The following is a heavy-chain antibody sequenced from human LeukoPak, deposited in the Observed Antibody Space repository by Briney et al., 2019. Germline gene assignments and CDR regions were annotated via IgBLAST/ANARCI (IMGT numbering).Heavy chain of an antibody. CDR2: ISRGSIHI. Sequence: RGGSLRLSCVVSGFSLSNYGMNWVRQAPGKGLEWVLYISRGSIHIYYVDSVKGRLTISRDNAKNSLYLQMNSLRAEDTAVYYCARVPDFWSGYYVDHWGQGTLVTVSS. CDR1: GFSLSNYG. D-gene: IGHD3-3*01. V-gene: IGHV3-21*01. CDR3: ARVPDFWSGYYVDH. J-gene: IGHJ4*02.